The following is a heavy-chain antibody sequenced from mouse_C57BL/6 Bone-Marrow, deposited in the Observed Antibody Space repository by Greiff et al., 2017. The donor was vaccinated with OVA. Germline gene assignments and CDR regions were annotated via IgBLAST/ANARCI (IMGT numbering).Heavy chain of an antibody. V-gene: IGHV5-17*01. CDR2: ISSGSSTI. CDR3: ARLKEMDY. Sequence: EVQVVESGGGLVKPGGSLKLSCAASGFTFSDYGMHWVRQAPEKGLEWVAYISSGSSTIYYADTVKGRFTISRDNAKNTLFLQMTSLRSEDTAMYYCARLKEMDYWGQGTSVTVSS. CDR1: GFTFSDYG. D-gene: IGHD1-3*01. J-gene: IGHJ4*01.